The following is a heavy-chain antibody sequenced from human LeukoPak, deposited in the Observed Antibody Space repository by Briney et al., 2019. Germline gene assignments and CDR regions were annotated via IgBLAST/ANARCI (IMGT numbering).Heavy chain of an antibody. D-gene: IGHD1-26*01. CDR1: GYTFTHNF. J-gene: IGHJ3*02. CDR3: ARGGVDAFDI. V-gene: IGHV1-46*01. Sequence: ASVKVSCKASGYTFTHNFMHWVRQAPGQGLEWMGIINPSGDNTWYAQKFQGRVTMTRDMATSTDYMEVNSLRSEDTAVYYCARGGVDAFDIWGQGTMVTVSS. CDR2: INPSGDNT.